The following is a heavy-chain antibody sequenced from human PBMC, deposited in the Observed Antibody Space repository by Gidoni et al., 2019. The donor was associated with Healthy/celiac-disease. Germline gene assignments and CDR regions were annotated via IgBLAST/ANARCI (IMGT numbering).Heavy chain of an antibody. D-gene: IGHD3-16*01. CDR1: GYTFTSYD. J-gene: IGHJ5*02. CDR2: MNPNSVNT. Sequence: QVQLVQSGAEVKKPGASVKVSCKASGYTFTSYDIKWVRHATGQGLEWMGWMNPNSVNTGYAQKFQGSVTMTRNTSISTAYMELSSLISEDTAVYYCARGFGDWFDPWGQGTLVTVSS. CDR3: ARGFGDWFDP. V-gene: IGHV1-8*01.